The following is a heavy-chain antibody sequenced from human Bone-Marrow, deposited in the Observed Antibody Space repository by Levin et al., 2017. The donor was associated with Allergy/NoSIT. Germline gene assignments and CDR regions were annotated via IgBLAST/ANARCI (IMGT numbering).Heavy chain of an antibody. V-gene: IGHV3-7*03. D-gene: IGHD3-3*01. CDR2: IKQDGSEK. CDR3: AREYYDFWSGYCFDY. J-gene: IGHJ4*02. CDR1: GFTFSSYW. Sequence: PGGSLRLSCAASGFTFSSYWMSWVRQAPGKGLEWVANIKQDGSEKYYVDSVKGRFTISRDNAKNSLYLQMNSLRAEDTAVYYCAREYYDFWSGYCFDYWGQGTLVTVSS.